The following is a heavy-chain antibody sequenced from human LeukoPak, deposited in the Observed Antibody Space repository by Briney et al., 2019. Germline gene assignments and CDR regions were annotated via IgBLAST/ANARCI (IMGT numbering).Heavy chain of an antibody. J-gene: IGHJ4*02. D-gene: IGHD2-2*01. CDR1: GFTFSSYA. CDR3: AKTQYQLPTYPGGIAY. CDR2: ISGSGGST. V-gene: IGHV3-23*01. Sequence: GGSLRLSCAASGFTFSSYAMSWVRRAPGKGLEWVSAISGSGGSTFYAVSVQGRFTISRDNSNNTLYLQMNSLRAEDTAVYYCAKTQYQLPTYPGGIAYWGQGTLVTVSS.